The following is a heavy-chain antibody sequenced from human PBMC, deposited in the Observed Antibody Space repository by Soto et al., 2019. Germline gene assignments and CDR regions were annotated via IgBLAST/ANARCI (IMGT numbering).Heavy chain of an antibody. V-gene: IGHV1-8*01. CDR2: MNPNSGNT. Sequence: ASVKVSCKASGYTFTSYDINWVRQATGQGLEWMGWMNPNSGNTGYAQKFQGRVTMTRNTSISTAYMELSSLRSEDTAVYYCARDYGEPNSHNWYFDLWGRGTLVTVSS. CDR1: GYTFTSYD. CDR3: ARDYGEPNSHNWYFDL. J-gene: IGHJ2*01. D-gene: IGHD4-17*01.